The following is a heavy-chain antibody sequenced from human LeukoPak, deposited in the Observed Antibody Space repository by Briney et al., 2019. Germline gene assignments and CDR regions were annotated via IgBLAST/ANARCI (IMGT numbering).Heavy chain of an antibody. CDR3: AKVLRGLAYYGDYRD. CDR2: ISDTGRST. V-gene: IGHV3-23*01. CDR1: GFTFSNYA. D-gene: IGHD4-17*01. J-gene: IGHJ4*02. Sequence: PGGPLRLSCAASGFTFSNYAMTWVRQAPGKGLEWVSGISDTGRSTYYADSVKGRFTISRSNSKNTLYLQMNSLRDEDTAVYYCAKVLRGLAYYGDYRDWGQGTQVTVSS.